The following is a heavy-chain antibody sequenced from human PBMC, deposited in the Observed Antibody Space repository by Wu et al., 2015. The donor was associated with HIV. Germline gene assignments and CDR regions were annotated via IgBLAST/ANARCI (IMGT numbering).Heavy chain of an antibody. Sequence: QVQLVQSGAEVKRSGASVKVSCKASGYSFTNFDINWVRQATGQGLEWVGWMNPNTGNRGYAQKFQGRVTFTKNTSISTAYMDLSSLTSADTAVYYCARYAYYDSSGYYGRRDGWFDPGAREPWSPSPQ. D-gene: IGHD3-22*01. CDR3: ARYAYYDSSGYYGRRDGWFDP. J-gene: IGHJ5*02. V-gene: IGHV1-8*03. CDR2: MNPNTGNR. CDR1: GYSFTNFD.